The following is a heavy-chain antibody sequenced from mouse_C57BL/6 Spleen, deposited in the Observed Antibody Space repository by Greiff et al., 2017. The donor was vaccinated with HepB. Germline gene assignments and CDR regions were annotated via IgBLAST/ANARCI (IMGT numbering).Heavy chain of an antibody. D-gene: IGHD2-14*01. CDR2: ISSGSSTI. V-gene: IGHV5-17*01. Sequence: EVMLVESGGGLVKPGGSLKLSCAASGFTFSDYGMHWVRQAPEKGLEWVAYISSGSSTIYYADTVKGRFTISRDNAKNTLFLQMTSLRSEDTAMYYCARIYRNWYFDVWGTGTTVTVSS. CDR3: ARIYRNWYFDV. CDR1: GFTFSDYG. J-gene: IGHJ1*03.